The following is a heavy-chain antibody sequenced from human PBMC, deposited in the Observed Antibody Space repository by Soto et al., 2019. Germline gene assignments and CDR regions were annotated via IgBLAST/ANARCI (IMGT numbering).Heavy chain of an antibody. V-gene: IGHV3-9*01. CDR1: GFTFDDYA. CDR2: ISWNSGSI. D-gene: IGHD3-10*01. Sequence: EVQLVESGGGLVQSGRSLRLSCAASGFTFDDYAMHWVRQAPGKGLEWVSGISWNSGSIGYADSVKGRFTISRDNAKNSLYLQMNSLRAEDTALYYCAKARGLADYYGMDVWGQGTTVTVSS. J-gene: IGHJ6*02. CDR3: AKARGLADYYGMDV.